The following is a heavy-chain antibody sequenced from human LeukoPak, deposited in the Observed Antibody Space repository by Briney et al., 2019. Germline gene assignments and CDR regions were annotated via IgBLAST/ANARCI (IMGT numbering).Heavy chain of an antibody. CDR1: GGSISSSSYY. CDR3: ARGRYYFDY. V-gene: IGHV4-39*07. CDR2: IYYSGST. Sequence: SETLSLTCSVSGGSISSSSYYWGWIRQPPGKGLEWIGNIYYSGSTYYNPSLKSRVTISVDTSKNHFSLKLSSVTAADTAVYYCARGRYYFDYWGQGTLVTVSS. J-gene: IGHJ4*02.